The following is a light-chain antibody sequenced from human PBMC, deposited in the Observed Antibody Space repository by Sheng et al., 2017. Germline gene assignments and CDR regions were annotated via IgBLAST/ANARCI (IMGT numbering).Light chain of an antibody. V-gene: IGKV3-15*01. J-gene: IGKJ5*01. Sequence: EIVMTQSPATLSVSPGERATLSCRASQNINNNLAWYQQRPGQPPSXLVYGASTRATGIPARFSGSGSETEFTLSISSLQSGDVAVYYCQQYNNWPRTFGQGTRLEIK. CDR2: GAS. CDR1: QNINNN. CDR3: QQYNNWPRT.